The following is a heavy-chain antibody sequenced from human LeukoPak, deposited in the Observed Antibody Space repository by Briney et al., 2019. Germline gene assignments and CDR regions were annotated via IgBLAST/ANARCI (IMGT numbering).Heavy chain of an antibody. J-gene: IGHJ4*02. Sequence: GRSLRLSCAASGFTFEDYAMHWVRQAPGKGLEWVSGISWNGGSIGYADSVKGRFTTSRDNAKNSLYLQMNSLRAEDTALYHCAKSVAFGELHQGTPLDYWGQGTLVTVSS. D-gene: IGHD3-10*01. CDR2: ISWNGGSI. CDR3: AKSVAFGELHQGTPLDY. CDR1: GFTFEDYA. V-gene: IGHV3-9*01.